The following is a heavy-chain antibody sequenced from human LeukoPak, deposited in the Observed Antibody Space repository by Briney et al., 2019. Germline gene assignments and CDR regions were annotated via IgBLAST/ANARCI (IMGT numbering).Heavy chain of an antibody. CDR3: ARGPSITIFGVVIGLDY. CDR1: GGSIDGYY. D-gene: IGHD3-3*01. J-gene: IGHJ4*02. CDR2: IYYSGST. Sequence: SETLSLTCSVSGGSIDGYYWNWLRQSPGKGLEWIGYIYYSGSTNYNPSLKSRVTISVDTSKNQFSLKLSSVTAADTAVYYCARGPSITIFGVVIGLDYWGQGTLVTVSS. V-gene: IGHV4-59*12.